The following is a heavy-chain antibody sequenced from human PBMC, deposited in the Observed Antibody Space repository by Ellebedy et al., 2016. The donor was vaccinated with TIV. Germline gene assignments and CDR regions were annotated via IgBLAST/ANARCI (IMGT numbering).Heavy chain of an antibody. D-gene: IGHD5-18*01. CDR1: GLTFSSHA. Sequence: GESLKISCAASGLTFSSHAMSWVRQAPGKGLEWVSSITESGGNTYYADSVKGRFTISRDNSKDTLFLQMNSLRREDTALYYCATSAVGHSHGYYFDYWGQGTLVTVSA. CDR3: ATSAVGHSHGYYFDY. V-gene: IGHV3-23*01. J-gene: IGHJ4*02. CDR2: ITESGGNT.